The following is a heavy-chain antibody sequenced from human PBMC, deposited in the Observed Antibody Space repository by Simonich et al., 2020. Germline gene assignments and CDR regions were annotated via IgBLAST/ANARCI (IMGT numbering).Heavy chain of an antibody. V-gene: IGHV4-39*01. D-gene: IGHD6-13*01. J-gene: IGHJ3*02. CDR3: ARHAGFAFDI. CDR2: IYYVGSP. CDR1: GGSISSSSYY. Sequence: QLQLQESGPGLVKPSETLSLTCTVSGGSISSSSYYGGWFRQPPGKGLEWIGGIYYVGSPDYNPSLKRRVTISVDTSKNQFSLRLSSVTAADTAVYYCARHAGFAFDIWGQGTMVTVSS.